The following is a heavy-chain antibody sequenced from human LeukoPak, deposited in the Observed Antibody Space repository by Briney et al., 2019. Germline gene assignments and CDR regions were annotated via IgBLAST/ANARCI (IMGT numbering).Heavy chain of an antibody. V-gene: IGHV3-74*01. Sequence: GGSLRLSCAASGFAFSRYWMHWIRQAPGKGLVWVSAIYTDGTTKRYADSVKGRFSISIDNANNTLSLQMNSLSVEDTAVYYCASLVVTDDWAFDIWGQGTMVTVAS. D-gene: IGHD2-21*02. CDR3: ASLVVTDDWAFDI. J-gene: IGHJ3*02. CDR2: IYTDGTTK. CDR1: GFAFSRYW.